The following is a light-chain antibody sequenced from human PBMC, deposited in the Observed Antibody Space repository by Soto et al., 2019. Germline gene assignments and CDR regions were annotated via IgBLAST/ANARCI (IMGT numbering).Light chain of an antibody. Sequence: EIVLTQSPGTLSLSPGERATLSCRASQSVSSSYLAWYQQKPGQAPRLLIYGASSRATGIPDRFSGSGSGTDFTLTISRLEPEDFAVYYCQQYGSSRRLTFGGGTKWIS. CDR1: QSVSSSY. V-gene: IGKV3-20*01. CDR2: GAS. CDR3: QQYGSSRRLT. J-gene: IGKJ4*01.